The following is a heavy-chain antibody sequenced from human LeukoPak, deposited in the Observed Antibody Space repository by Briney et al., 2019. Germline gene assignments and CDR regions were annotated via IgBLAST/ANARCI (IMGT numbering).Heavy chain of an antibody. D-gene: IGHD1-26*01. J-gene: IGHJ6*02. CDR1: GGSISSYY. CDR2: IYYSGST. V-gene: IGHV4-59*01. Sequence: PSETLSLTCTVSGGSISSYYWSWIRQPPGKGLEWIGYIYYSGSTNYNPSLKSRVTISVDTSKNQFSLKLSSVTAADTAVYYCARGIVGAIPARYYYYGMDVWGQGTTVTVSS. CDR3: ARGIVGAIPARYYYYGMDV.